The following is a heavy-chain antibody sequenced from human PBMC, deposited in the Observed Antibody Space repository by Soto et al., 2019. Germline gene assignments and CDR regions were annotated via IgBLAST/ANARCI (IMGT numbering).Heavy chain of an antibody. V-gene: IGHV1-69*13. CDR3: ARETGTTLYNWFDP. J-gene: IGHJ5*02. CDR1: GGTFSSYA. CDR2: IIPIFGTA. D-gene: IGHD1-7*01. Sequence: VASVKVSCKASGGTFSSYAISWVRQAPGQGLEWMGGIIPIFGTANYAQKFQGRVTITADESTSTAYMELSSLRSEDTAVYYCARETGTTLYNWFDPWGQGTLVTVSS.